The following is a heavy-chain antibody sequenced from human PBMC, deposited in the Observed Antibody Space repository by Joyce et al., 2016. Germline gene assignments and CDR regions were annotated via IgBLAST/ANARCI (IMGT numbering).Heavy chain of an antibody. Sequence: YWGWIRQPPGKGLEWIGVIYHRGSTYYNPSLKSRLIISLDTSKNHFSLKLSSVTAADTAVYYCARDIGYGDYVVGRFDPWGQGTLVTVSS. D-gene: IGHD4-17*01. CDR3: ARDIGYGDYVVGRFDP. V-gene: IGHV4-38-2*02. J-gene: IGHJ5*02. CDR2: IYHRGST. CDR1: Y.